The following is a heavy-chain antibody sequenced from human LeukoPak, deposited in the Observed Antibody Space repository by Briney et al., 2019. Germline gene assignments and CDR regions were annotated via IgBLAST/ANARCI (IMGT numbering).Heavy chain of an antibody. CDR3: ARLGSGSYFNYYYYYMDV. CDR1: GYSISSGYY. D-gene: IGHD3-10*01. Sequence: SETLSLTCTVSGYSISSGYYWGWIRQPPGKGLEWIGSSHHSGSTYSNPSLKSRVTISVDTSKNQFSLKLNSVTAADTAVYYCARLGSGSYFNYYYYYMDVWGKGTTVTISS. V-gene: IGHV4-38-2*02. J-gene: IGHJ6*03. CDR2: SHHSGST.